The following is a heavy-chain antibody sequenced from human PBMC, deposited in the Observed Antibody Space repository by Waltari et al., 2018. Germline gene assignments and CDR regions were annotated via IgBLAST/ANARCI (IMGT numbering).Heavy chain of an antibody. CDR1: GGSFSGYY. D-gene: IGHD2-15*01. J-gene: IGHJ6*02. Sequence: QVQLQQWGAGLLKPSETLSLTCAVYGGSFSGYYWSWIRQPPGKGLEWIGEINHSGSTNANPSLTSRGTISVDTSKNQVSLRRGSVTAADTAVYYCARGLGDCSGGSCYGVLDYYGMDVWGQGTTVTVSS. CDR3: ARGLGDCSGGSCYGVLDYYGMDV. CDR2: INHSGST. V-gene: IGHV4-34*01.